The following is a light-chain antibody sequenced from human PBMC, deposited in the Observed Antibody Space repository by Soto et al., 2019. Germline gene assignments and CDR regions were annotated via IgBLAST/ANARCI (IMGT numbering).Light chain of an antibody. CDR2: GAS. CDR3: QQYGSSRWT. J-gene: IGKJ1*01. Sequence: EIVLTQSPGTLSLSPGERATLSCRASQSVSSRNLAWYQQKPGQAPRVLIFGASSRASGIPDRFSGSGSGTDFTLTISRLEPEDFAVYYCQQYGSSRWTFGQGTKVDIK. CDR1: QSVSSRN. V-gene: IGKV3-20*01.